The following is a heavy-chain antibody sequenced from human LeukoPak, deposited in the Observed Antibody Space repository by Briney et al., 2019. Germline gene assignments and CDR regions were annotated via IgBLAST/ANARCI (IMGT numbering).Heavy chain of an antibody. CDR2: INPNSGGT. Sequence: VASVKVSCKASGYTFTGYYMHWVRQAPGQGLEWMGWINPNSGGTNYAQKFQGRVTVTRDTSISTAYMELSRLRSDDTAVYYCARDEAVAGKRENWFDPWGQGTLVTVSS. D-gene: IGHD6-19*01. CDR3: ARDEAVAGKRENWFDP. CDR1: GYTFTGYY. J-gene: IGHJ5*02. V-gene: IGHV1-2*02.